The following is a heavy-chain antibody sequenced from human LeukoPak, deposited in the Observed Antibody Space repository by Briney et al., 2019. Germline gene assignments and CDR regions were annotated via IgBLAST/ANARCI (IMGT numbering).Heavy chain of an antibody. Sequence: ASVKVSCKVSGYSLTEFCIHWVRQAPGKGLEWMGGSNPEDGEMIYAQRFQGRVIMTEDTSTETAYMELSSVRFGDTAVYYCTTPYIFTGSFDYWGQGSLVTVSS. CDR3: TTPYIFTGSFDY. V-gene: IGHV1-24*01. CDR1: GYSLTEFC. D-gene: IGHD1-14*01. CDR2: SNPEDGEM. J-gene: IGHJ4*02.